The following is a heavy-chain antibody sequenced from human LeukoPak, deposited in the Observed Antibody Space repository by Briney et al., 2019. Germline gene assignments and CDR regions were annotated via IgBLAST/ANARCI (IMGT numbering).Heavy chain of an antibody. CDR3: ARDRGGYSGNYYYYYMDV. Sequence: GGSLRLSCAASGFTFSDYYMSWIRQAPGKGLEWISYISSSSSTIHYADSVKGRFTISRDNAKNTLYLQMNSLRAEDTAVYYCARDRGGYSGNYYYYYMDVWGKGTTVTISS. CDR1: GFTFSDYY. CDR2: ISSSSSTI. V-gene: IGHV3-11*01. J-gene: IGHJ6*03. D-gene: IGHD5-12*01.